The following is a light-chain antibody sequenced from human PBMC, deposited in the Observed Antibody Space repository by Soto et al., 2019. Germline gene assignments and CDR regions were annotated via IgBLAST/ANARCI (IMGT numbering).Light chain of an antibody. J-gene: IGKJ5*01. CDR3: QQYGNSAPIT. V-gene: IGKV3-20*01. CDR1: QSVSSNY. Sequence: EIVLTQSPGTLSLSPGERATLSCRASQSVSSNYLAWYQQKPGQAPSLLIYGASSRPTGIPDRFSGSGSGTDFTLTISSLEPEDFGMYFCQQYGNSAPITFGPGTRVEIE. CDR2: GAS.